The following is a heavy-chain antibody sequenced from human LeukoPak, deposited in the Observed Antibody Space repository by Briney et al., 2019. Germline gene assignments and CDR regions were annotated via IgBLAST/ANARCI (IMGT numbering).Heavy chain of an antibody. CDR2: ISSSGSTI. D-gene: IGHD6-13*01. CDR1: GFTFSDYY. V-gene: IGHV3-11*01. CDR3: ARDLSWQQLVPAYGMDV. Sequence: PGGSLRLSCAASGFTFSDYYMSWIRQAPGKGLEWVSYISSSGSTIYYADSVKGRFTISRDNAKNSLYLQMNSLRAEDTAVYYCARDLSWQQLVPAYGMDVWGQGTTVTVSS. J-gene: IGHJ6*02.